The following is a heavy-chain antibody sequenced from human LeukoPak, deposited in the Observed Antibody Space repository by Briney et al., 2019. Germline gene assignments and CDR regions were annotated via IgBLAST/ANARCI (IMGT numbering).Heavy chain of an antibody. CDR3: ARGAPLESSGCSY. J-gene: IGHJ4*02. CDR2: MNPNSGNT. V-gene: IGHV1-8*01. CDR1: GYTFTSYV. Sequence: ASVKVSCKASGYTFTSYVINWVRQATGQGLEWMGWMNPNSGNTGYAQKFQGRVTMTRNTSISTAYMELSRLRSDDTAVYYCARGAPLESSGCSYWGQGTLVTVSS. D-gene: IGHD6-19*01.